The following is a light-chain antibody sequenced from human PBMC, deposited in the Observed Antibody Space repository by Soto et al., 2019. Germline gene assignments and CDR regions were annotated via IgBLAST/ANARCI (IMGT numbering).Light chain of an antibody. CDR2: KAS. J-gene: IGKJ1*01. Sequence: DIQMTQSPSTLSASVGDRVTITCRASQSISSWLAWYQQQPGKAPKLMIYKASSLQSVVPLRFSGSGSGTEFTLTITSLQPDDLATYFCQHYNSYPWTFGQGTKVDIK. CDR3: QHYNSYPWT. CDR1: QSISSW. V-gene: IGKV1-5*03.